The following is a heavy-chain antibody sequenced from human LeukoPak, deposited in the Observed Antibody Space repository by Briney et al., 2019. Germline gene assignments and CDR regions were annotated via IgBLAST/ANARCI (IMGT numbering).Heavy chain of an antibody. J-gene: IGHJ3*02. CDR3: ARDRDGYNGDAFDI. D-gene: IGHD5-24*01. CDR1: GGFISNYY. V-gene: IGHV4-59*01. CDR2: IDYSGST. Sequence: PSETLSLTCTVSGGFISNYYWSWIQQPPGKGLEWIGYIDYSGSTNYNPSLKSRVTISVDTSKKQFSLNLRSVTAADTAVYYCARDRDGYNGDAFDIWGQGTMVTVSS.